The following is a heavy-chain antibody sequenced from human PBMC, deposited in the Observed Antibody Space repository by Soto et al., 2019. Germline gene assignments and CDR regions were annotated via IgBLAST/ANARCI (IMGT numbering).Heavy chain of an antibody. J-gene: IGHJ5*02. Sequence: PSETLSLTCTVSGGSISNYYWSWIRQPPGKGLEWIGYIYYSGSTNYNPSLKSRVTISVDTSKNQFSLKLSSVTAADTAVYYCARAGPGWFDPWGQGTLVTVPS. V-gene: IGHV4-59*01. CDR1: GGSISNYY. CDR3: ARAGPGWFDP. CDR2: IYYSGST.